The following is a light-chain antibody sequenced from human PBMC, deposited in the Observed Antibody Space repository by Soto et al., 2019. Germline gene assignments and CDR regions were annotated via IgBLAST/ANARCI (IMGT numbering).Light chain of an antibody. V-gene: IGKV1-33*01. Sequence: DIPLTQSPSTLSASVGDRVTITCRASQRIATWLAWYQQKPGKAPKLLIYDASNLETGVPSRFSGSGSGTDFTFTISSLQPEDIATYYCQQYDNLPFGGGTKVEIK. CDR2: DAS. CDR1: QRIATW. CDR3: QQYDNLP. J-gene: IGKJ4*01.